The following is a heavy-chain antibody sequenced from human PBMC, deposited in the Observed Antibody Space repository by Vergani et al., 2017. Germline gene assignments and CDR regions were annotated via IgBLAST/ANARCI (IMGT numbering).Heavy chain of an antibody. CDR2: IYYSGST. D-gene: IGHD6-19*01. CDR3: ARKGYSSGWYLFDY. V-gene: IGHV4-39*01. CDR1: GSSISSSSYY. J-gene: IGHJ4*02. Sequence: QLQLQESGPGLVKPSETLSLTCTVSGSSISSSSYYWGWIRQPPGKGLEWIGSIYYSGSTYYNPSLKSRVTISVDTSKNQFSLKLSSVTAADTAVYYCARKGYSSGWYLFDYWGQGTLVTVSS.